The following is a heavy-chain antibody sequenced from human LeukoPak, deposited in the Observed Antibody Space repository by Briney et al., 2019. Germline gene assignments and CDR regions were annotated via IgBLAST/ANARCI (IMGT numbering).Heavy chain of an antibody. V-gene: IGHV3-21*01. J-gene: IGHJ4*02. CDR2: ISSSSSYI. D-gene: IGHD3-22*01. CDR1: GFTFSSYS. CDR3: ARDQYYYDSSGYKVYYFDY. Sequence: PGGSLRLSCAASGFTFSSYSMNWVRQAPGKGLEWVSSISSSSSYIYYAGSVKGRLTISRDNAKNSLYLQMNSLRAEDTAVYYCARDQYYYDSSGYKVYYFDYWGQGTLVTVSS.